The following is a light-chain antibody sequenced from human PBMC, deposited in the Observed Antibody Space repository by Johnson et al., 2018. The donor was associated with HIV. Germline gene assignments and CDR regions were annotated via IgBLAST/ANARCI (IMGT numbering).Light chain of an antibody. J-gene: IGLJ1*01. CDR3: GTWDSSLSVYV. CDR1: NSNIWNNY. CDR2: ENN. V-gene: IGLV1-51*02. Sequence: QSVLTQPPSVSASPGQKVTISCSGSNSNIWNNYVSWYQQLPGTAPKLLIYENNKRPSGIPDRFSGSKSGTSATLGITGLQTWDEADYYCGTWDSSLSVYVFATGTKVTVL.